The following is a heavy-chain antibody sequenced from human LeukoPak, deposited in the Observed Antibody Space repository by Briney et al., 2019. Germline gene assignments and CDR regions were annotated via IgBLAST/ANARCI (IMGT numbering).Heavy chain of an antibody. D-gene: IGHD3-10*01. CDR2: MNPNSGNT. V-gene: IGHV1-8*01. CDR1: RYTFTGYD. J-gene: IGHJ4*02. Sequence: GASVKVSCKASRYTFTGYDINWVRQATGQGLEWMGWMNPNSGNTGYAQKFQGRVTMTRNTSISTAYMQLSSLRSEDTAVYYCPRSAIMVRGASPLAYWGQGTLVTVSS. CDR3: PRSAIMVRGASPLAY.